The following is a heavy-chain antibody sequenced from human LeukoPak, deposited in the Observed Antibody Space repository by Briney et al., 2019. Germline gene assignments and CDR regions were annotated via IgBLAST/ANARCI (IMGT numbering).Heavy chain of an antibody. D-gene: IGHD3-10*01. CDR3: AKDGRQRKTYFYGSGSANAFDI. Sequence: GGSLRLSCAASGFTFKSYWMSWVRQAPGKGLEWVANIKQDGSEKYYVDSMKGRFTISRDNAKNSLYLQMNSLRAEDTAVYYCAKDGRQRKTYFYGSGSANAFDIWGQGTMVTVSP. CDR2: IKQDGSEK. J-gene: IGHJ3*02. CDR1: GFTFKSYW. V-gene: IGHV3-7*01.